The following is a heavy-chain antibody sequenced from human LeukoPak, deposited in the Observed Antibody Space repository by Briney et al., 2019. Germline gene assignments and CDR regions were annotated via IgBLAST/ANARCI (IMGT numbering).Heavy chain of an antibody. D-gene: IGHD3-3*01. V-gene: IGHV4-59*01. CDR3: ARGLRNSYYDFWSGYSDYYYYYMDV. CDR1: GGSISSYY. J-gene: IGHJ6*03. Sequence: SETLSLTCTVSGGSISSYYWSWIRQPPGKGLEWIGYIYYSGSTNYNPSLKSRVTISVDASKNQFSLKLSSVTAAVTAVYYCARGLRNSYYDFWSGYSDYYYYYMDVWGKGTTVTVSS. CDR2: IYYSGST.